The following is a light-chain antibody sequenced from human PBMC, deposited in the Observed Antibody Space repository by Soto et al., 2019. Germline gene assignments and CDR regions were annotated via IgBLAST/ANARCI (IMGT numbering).Light chain of an antibody. CDR1: QSVSGW. CDR2: DAS. V-gene: IGKV1-5*01. Sequence: DIQMNQSPSTLSASLGDTSTVTRLASQSVSGWLAWYQQNPGEAPKLLIYDASALARGVPSRFSGSGSGTKFTLTIASLQPDDFGTYYCQQYETFSGTFGPGTKVDIK. J-gene: IGKJ1*01. CDR3: QQYETFSGT.